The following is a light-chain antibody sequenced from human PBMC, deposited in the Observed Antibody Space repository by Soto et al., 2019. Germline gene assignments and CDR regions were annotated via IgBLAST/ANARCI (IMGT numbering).Light chain of an antibody. CDR2: GAS. Sequence: EIVLTQSPGTLSLSPGERATLSCRASQSFSSTYLAWYQQKPGQAPRLLIYGASTRATGIPVRFSGSGSGTEFTLTISSLQSEDYAVYFCQQYIRWPLTFGGGTKVDIK. CDR1: QSFSSTY. CDR3: QQYIRWPLT. V-gene: IGKV3-15*01. J-gene: IGKJ4*01.